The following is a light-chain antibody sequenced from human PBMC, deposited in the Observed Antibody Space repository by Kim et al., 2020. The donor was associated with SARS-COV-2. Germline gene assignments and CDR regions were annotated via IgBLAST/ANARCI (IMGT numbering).Light chain of an antibody. Sequence: VVTQPASVSGSPGQSITISCTGTSSDVGGYNYVSWYQQHPGKAPKLMIYDVSNRPSGVSNRFSGSKSGNMASLTISGLQAEDEADYYCSSYTSSSTLFGGGTQLTVL. V-gene: IGLV2-14*03. J-gene: IGLJ3*02. CDR3: SSYTSSSTL. CDR1: SSDVGGYNY. CDR2: DVS.